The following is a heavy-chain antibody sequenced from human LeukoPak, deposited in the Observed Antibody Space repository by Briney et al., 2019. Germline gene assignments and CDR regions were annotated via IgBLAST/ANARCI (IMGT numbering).Heavy chain of an antibody. CDR2: INPNSGGT. J-gene: IGHJ4*02. Sequence: ASVKVSCKASGYTFTGYYMHWVRQAPGQGLEWMGWINPNSGGTNYAQKFQGRVTMTRDTSISTAYMELSRLRSDDTAVYYCARSIGSSSWNNVDYWGQGTLVTVSS. V-gene: IGHV1-2*02. D-gene: IGHD6-13*01. CDR3: ARSIGSSSWNNVDY. CDR1: GYTFTGYY.